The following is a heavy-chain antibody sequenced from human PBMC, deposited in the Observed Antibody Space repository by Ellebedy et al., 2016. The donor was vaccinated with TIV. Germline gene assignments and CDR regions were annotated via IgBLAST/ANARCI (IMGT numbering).Heavy chain of an antibody. Sequence: SVKVSCKASGGTFSSYAISWVRQAPGQGLEWMGRIIPMLGIADYAQNFQGRVTFTADKSTTTAYMDLSSLRSEDTAVYYCARWDGTGGTFQGPYDYWGQGTLVDVTS. CDR1: GGTFSSYA. D-gene: IGHD2-8*02. CDR3: ARWDGTGGTFQGPYDY. V-gene: IGHV1-69*04. CDR2: IIPMLGIA. J-gene: IGHJ4*02.